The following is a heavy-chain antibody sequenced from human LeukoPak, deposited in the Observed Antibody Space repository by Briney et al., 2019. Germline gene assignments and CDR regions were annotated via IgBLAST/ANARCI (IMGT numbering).Heavy chain of an antibody. Sequence: GASVKVSCKASGYTFTSYDINWVRQAPGQGLEWMGWMNPNSGNTGYAQKFQGRVTMTRNTSISTAYMELSSLRSEDTAVYYCARVNSPDYGYYYYYGMDVWGQGTTVTVSS. CDR3: ARVNSPDYGYYYYYGMDV. CDR2: MNPNSGNT. J-gene: IGHJ6*02. CDR1: GYTFTSYD. D-gene: IGHD3-16*01. V-gene: IGHV1-8*01.